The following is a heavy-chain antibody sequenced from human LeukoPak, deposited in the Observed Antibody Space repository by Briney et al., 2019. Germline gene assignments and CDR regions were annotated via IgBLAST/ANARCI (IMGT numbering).Heavy chain of an antibody. J-gene: IGHJ5*02. CDR2: ISYDESNK. CDR1: GFTFSSYT. Sequence: PGRSLRLSCAASGFTFSSYTMHWVRQAPGKGLEWVAVISYDESNKYYADSVKGRFTISRDNSKNTLYLQVNSLRAEDTAVYYCARDSLMWELIDGGWFDPWGQGTLVTVSS. V-gene: IGHV3-30-3*01. D-gene: IGHD1-26*01. CDR3: ARDSLMWELIDGGWFDP.